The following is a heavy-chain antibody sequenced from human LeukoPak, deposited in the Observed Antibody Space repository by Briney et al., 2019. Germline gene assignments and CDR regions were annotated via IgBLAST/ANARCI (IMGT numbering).Heavy chain of an antibody. D-gene: IGHD5-18*01. CDR2: ISGSGGGST. Sequence: PGGTLRLSCAASGFTFRRYGMSWVRQAPGKGLEWVSAISGSGGGSTYYADSVKGRFTISRDNSKNTLYLQMNSLRAEDTAVYYCAGIQLWLLGYWGQGTLVTVSS. CDR3: AGIQLWLLGY. CDR1: GFTFRRYG. V-gene: IGHV3-23*01. J-gene: IGHJ4*02.